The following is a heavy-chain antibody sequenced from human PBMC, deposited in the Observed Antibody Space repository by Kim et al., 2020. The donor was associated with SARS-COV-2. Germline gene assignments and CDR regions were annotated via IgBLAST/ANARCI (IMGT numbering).Heavy chain of an antibody. D-gene: IGHD3-10*01. Sequence: GGSLRLSCAASGFTFSDHYMDWVRQAPGKGLEWVGRTRNKSNRYNTEYAASGKGRFTISRDDSKNSLYLQMNSLKTEDTAVCYCARGGGLYYYYYYMDG. CDR1: GFTFSDHY. V-gene: IGHV3-72*01. CDR3: ARGGGLYYYYYYMDG. J-gene: IGHJ6*03. CDR2: TRNKSNRYNT.